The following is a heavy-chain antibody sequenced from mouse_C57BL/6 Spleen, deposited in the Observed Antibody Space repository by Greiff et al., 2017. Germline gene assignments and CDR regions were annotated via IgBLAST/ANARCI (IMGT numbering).Heavy chain of an antibody. CDR1: GYTFTSYW. V-gene: IGHV1-50*01. D-gene: IGHD2-2*01. Sequence: QVHVKQPGAELVKPGASVKLSCKASGYTFTSYWMQWVKQRPGQGLEWIGEFDPSDSYTNYNQKFKGKATLTVDTSSSTAYMQLSSLTSEDSAVSYCARWLRRGDYYGCWGQGTTLTVSS. J-gene: IGHJ2*01. CDR2: FDPSDSYT. CDR3: ARWLRRGDYYGC.